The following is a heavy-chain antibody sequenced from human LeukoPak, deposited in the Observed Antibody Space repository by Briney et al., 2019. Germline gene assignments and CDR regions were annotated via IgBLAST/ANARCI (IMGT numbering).Heavy chain of an antibody. Sequence: ASVKVSCKASGYTFTSYGISWVRQAPGQGLEWMGWISAYNGNTNYAQKLQGRVTMTTDTSTSTAHMELRSLRSDDTAVYYCARDQNYDFWSGYYYWGQGTLVTVSS. CDR2: ISAYNGNT. CDR3: ARDQNYDFWSGYYY. V-gene: IGHV1-18*01. D-gene: IGHD3-3*01. CDR1: GYTFTSYG. J-gene: IGHJ4*02.